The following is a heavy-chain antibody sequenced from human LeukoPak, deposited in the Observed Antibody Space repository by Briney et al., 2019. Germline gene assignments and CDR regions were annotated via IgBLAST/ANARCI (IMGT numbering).Heavy chain of an antibody. CDR3: ARGGLRWNWYFDL. CDR2: IYYSGST. CDR1: GGSISSYY. Sequence: ETLSLNCTVSGGSISSYYWSWIRQPPGKGLEWIGYIYYSGSTNYNPSLKSRVTISVDTSKNQFSLKLSSVTAADTAVYYCARGGLRWNWYFDLWGRGTLVTVSS. V-gene: IGHV4-59*01. J-gene: IGHJ2*01. D-gene: IGHD4-23*01.